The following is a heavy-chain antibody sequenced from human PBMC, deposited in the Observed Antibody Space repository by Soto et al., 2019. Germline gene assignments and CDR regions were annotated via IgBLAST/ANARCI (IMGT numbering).Heavy chain of an antibody. V-gene: IGHV4-59*01. CDR3: ARDLGSYDYIWGSYRSYMDV. CDR1: GGSISSYY. CDR2: IYYSGST. D-gene: IGHD3-16*02. Sequence: SETLSLTCTVSGGSISSYYWSWIRQPPGKGLEWIGYIYYSGSTNYNPSLKSRVTISVDTSKNQFSLKLSSVTAADTAVYYCARDLGSYDYIWGSYRSYMDVWGKGTTVTVSS. J-gene: IGHJ6*03.